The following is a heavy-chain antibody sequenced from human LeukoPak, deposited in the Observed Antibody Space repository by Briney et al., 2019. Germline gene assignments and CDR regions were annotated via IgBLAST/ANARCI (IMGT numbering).Heavy chain of an antibody. CDR1: GGTFSSYA. D-gene: IGHD3-3*01. J-gene: IGHJ5*02. Sequence: SVKVSCKASGGTFSSYAISWVPQAPGQGLEWMGGIIPIFGTANYAQKFQGRVTITADESTSTAYMELSSLRSEDTAVYYCARCIATEWLFFNWFDPWGQGTLVTVSS. CDR2: IIPIFGTA. V-gene: IGHV1-69*13. CDR3: ARCIATEWLFFNWFDP.